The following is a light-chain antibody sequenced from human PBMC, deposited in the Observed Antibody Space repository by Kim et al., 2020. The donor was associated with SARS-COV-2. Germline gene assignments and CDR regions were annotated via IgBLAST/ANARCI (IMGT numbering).Light chain of an antibody. CDR1: QSPGKW. Sequence: ASVGDSLTIPCRASQSPGKWLAWYQQRPGKAPKLRIYQAFNVESGVPSRFSGGGSGTELTLTLSSLEPDDSATFYCQQYKTYPWTFGQGTKVDIK. J-gene: IGKJ1*01. V-gene: IGKV1-5*03. CDR3: QQYKTYPWT. CDR2: QAF.